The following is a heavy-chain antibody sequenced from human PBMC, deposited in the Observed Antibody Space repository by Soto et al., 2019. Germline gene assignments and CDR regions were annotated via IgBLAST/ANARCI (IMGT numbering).Heavy chain of an antibody. J-gene: IGHJ5*02. D-gene: IGHD6-19*01. Sequence: QVQLVESGGGVVQPGRSLRLSCVASGFTFSDYGMNWVRQVPGKGLEWVAVIWHDGSKEYYADSVKGRFTISRDNSRKTLYLQMDNLRAEDTAVYYCEAANYDSSGFYGNHWGQGALVTVSS. CDR3: EAANYDSSGFYGNH. CDR1: GFTFSDYG. V-gene: IGHV3-33*01. CDR2: IWHDGSKE.